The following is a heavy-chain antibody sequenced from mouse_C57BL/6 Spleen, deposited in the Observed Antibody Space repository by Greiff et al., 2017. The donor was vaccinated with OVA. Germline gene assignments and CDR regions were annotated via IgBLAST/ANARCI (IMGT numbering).Heavy chain of an antibody. V-gene: IGHV1-52*01. D-gene: IGHD1-1*01. Sequence: QVQLQQPGAELVRPGSSVKLSCKASGYTFTSYWMHWVKQRPIQGLEWIGNIDPSDSETHYNQKFKDKATLTVDKSSSTAYMQLSSLTSEDSAVYYCAREGVDYGSSYRYFDVWGTGTTVTVSS. CDR3: AREGVDYGSSYRYFDV. J-gene: IGHJ1*03. CDR2: IDPSDSET. CDR1: GYTFTSYW.